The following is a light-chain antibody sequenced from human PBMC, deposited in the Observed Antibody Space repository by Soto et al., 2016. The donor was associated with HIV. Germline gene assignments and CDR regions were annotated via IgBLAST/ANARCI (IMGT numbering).Light chain of an antibody. J-gene: IGKJ3*01. CDR1: QAINSR. CDR2: ATY. Sequence: DIQMAQSPSSLSASVGDTVTITCRASQAINSRLAWYQQNPGKAPEVLITATYTLQDGVPSRFSGSASGGTGTDFTLTIDSLQPEDFATYYCQQTDSFPFTFGPGTKVNV. CDR3: QQTDSFPFT. V-gene: IGKV1-12*01.